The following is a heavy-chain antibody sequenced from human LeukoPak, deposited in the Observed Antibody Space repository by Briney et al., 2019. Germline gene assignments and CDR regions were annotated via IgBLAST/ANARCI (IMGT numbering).Heavy chain of an antibody. Sequence: SETLSLTCAVYGGSFSGYYWSWIRQPPGKGLEWIGEINHSGSTNYNPSLKSRVTISVDTSKNQFSLKLSSVTAADTAVYYCARPMGAARYNWFDPWGQGTLVTVSS. J-gene: IGHJ5*02. D-gene: IGHD1-26*01. V-gene: IGHV4-34*01. CDR1: GGSFSGYY. CDR2: INHSGST. CDR3: ARPMGAARYNWFDP.